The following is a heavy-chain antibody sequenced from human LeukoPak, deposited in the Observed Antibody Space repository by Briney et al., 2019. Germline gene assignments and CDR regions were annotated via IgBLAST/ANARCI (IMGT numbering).Heavy chain of an antibody. J-gene: IGHJ4*02. CDR1: GFTFKISA. CDR3: ANTCSGGSCHGVDY. Sequence: GGSLRLSCVASGFTFKISAMAWVRQAPGKGLEWVSIISGSGDSTDYSNSVKGHFTISRDNSKNTLYLQMNSLRAEDTAVYYCANTCSGGSCHGVDYWGQGTLVTVSS. V-gene: IGHV3-23*01. CDR2: ISGSGDST. D-gene: IGHD2-15*01.